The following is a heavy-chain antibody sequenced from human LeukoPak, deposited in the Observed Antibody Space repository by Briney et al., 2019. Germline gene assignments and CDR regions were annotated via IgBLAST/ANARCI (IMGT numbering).Heavy chain of an antibody. D-gene: IGHD3-9*01. CDR1: GFTFSSYW. V-gene: IGHV3-74*01. CDR3: PRDLRELRYFALDY. J-gene: IGHJ4*02. CDR2: INSDGSST. Sequence: GGSLRLSCAASGFTFSSYWMQWVRQAPGEGLVWVSRINSDGSSTSYADSVKGRFTISKDNAKNTLYRQMNSLRAEDTAVSYRPRDLRELRYFALDYWGQGTLVTVSS.